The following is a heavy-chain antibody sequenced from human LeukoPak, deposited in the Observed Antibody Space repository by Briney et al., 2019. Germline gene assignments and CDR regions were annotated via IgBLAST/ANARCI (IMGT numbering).Heavy chain of an antibody. CDR1: GFSFSDYY. J-gene: IGHJ4*02. Sequence: GGSLRLSCAASGFSFSDYYMSWIRQAPGKGLEWVSYISSRSSYTNYADSVKGRFTISRDNAKNSLYLQMNSLRAEATAVYYCAREAWGTVTDYWGLGTLVTVSS. D-gene: IGHD4-17*01. CDR2: ISSRSSYT. V-gene: IGHV3-11*06. CDR3: AREAWGTVTDY.